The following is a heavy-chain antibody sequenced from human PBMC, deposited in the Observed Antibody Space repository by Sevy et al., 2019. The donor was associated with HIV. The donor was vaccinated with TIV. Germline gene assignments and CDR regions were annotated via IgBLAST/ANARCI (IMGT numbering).Heavy chain of an antibody. D-gene: IGHD4-4*01. V-gene: IGHV4-39*01. J-gene: IGHJ6*02. Sequence: SETLSLTCTVSGGSISSSSYYWGWIRQPPGKGLEWIGSIYYSGSTYYNPSLKSRVTISVDTSKNQFSLKLSSVTAADTAVYYCATSCQGASYSNYRYYYGMDVWGQGTTVTVSS. CDR3: ATSCQGASYSNYRYYYGMDV. CDR2: IYYSGST. CDR1: GGSISSSSYY.